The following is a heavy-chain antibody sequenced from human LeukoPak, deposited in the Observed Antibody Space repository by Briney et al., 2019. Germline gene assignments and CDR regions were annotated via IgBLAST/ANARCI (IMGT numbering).Heavy chain of an antibody. Sequence: QPGGSLRLSCAASGFTFSDYGMTWVRQAPGKGLEWVSYISFTTTTEYYADSVKGRFTVSRDNSKNSLYLQMNSLRNDDTALYYCARDTEGYIYGYYYYGMDVWGQGTTVTVSS. V-gene: IGHV3-48*02. J-gene: IGHJ6*02. CDR2: ISFTTTTE. CDR3: ARDTEGYIYGYYYYGMDV. CDR1: GFTFSDYG. D-gene: IGHD5-18*01.